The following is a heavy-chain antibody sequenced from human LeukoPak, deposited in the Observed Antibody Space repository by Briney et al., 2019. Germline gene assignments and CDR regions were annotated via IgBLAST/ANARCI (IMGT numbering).Heavy chain of an antibody. CDR1: SGSISSYY. CDR3: ARQGYSSGSYYFDY. Sequence: SETLSLTCIVSSGSISSYYWSWIRQPPGKGLEWIGHIYYSGNTNYNPSLKSRVTISVDTSKNQFSLKLSSVTAADTAVYYCARQGYSSGSYYFDYWGQGTLVTVSS. D-gene: IGHD6-19*01. CDR2: IYYSGNT. V-gene: IGHV4-59*01. J-gene: IGHJ4*02.